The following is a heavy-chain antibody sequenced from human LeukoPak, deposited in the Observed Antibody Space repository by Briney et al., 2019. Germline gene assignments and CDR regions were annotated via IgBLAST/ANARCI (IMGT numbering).Heavy chain of an antibody. J-gene: IGHJ5*02. D-gene: IGHD2-2*02. CDR3: ARTLVVPAAIGWFDP. CDR1: GGSISSSSYY. V-gene: IGHV4-39*01. CDR2: IYYSGNT. Sequence: SETLSLTCTVSGGSISSSSYYWAWIRQPPGKGLEWIGSIYYSGNTYYKSSLKSRVTIAVDTSKNQFSLKLNSVTAADTAVYYCARTLVVPAAIGWFDPWGQGTLVTVSS.